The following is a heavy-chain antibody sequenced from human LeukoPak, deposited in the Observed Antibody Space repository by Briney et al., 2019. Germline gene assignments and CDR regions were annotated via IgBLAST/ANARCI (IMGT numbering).Heavy chain of an antibody. CDR1: GFTFSSYG. CDR2: IRYDGSNK. V-gene: IGHV3-30*02. Sequence: GGSLRLSCAASGFTFSSYGMHWVRQAPGKALEGVAFIRYDGSNKYYADSVKGRFTISRDNSKNTLYLQMNSLRAEDTAVYYCAKMDTAMVTGYYYYYMDVWRKGTTVTVSS. D-gene: IGHD5-18*01. CDR3: AKMDTAMVTGYYYYYMDV. J-gene: IGHJ6*03.